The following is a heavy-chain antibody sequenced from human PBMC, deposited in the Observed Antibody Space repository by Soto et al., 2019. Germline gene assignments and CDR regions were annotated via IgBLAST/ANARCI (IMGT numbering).Heavy chain of an antibody. V-gene: IGHV4-39*07. J-gene: IGHJ4*01. CDR1: GGSVSSGNLY. CDR3: ARVHVMVVAGSTFDY. CDR2: IYHGGTT. D-gene: IGHD6-19*01. Sequence: SETLSLTCTVSGGSVSSGNLYWSWLRQPPGKGPEWIASIYHGGTTFYNPSLKSRITISVDTSNNQFSLKLTSVTAADTAVYYCARVHVMVVAGSTFDYWGHGTLVTVSS.